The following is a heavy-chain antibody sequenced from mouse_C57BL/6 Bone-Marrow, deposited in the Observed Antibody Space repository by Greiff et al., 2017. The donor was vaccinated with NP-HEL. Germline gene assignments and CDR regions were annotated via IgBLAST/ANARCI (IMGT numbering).Heavy chain of an antibody. J-gene: IGHJ4*01. V-gene: IGHV1-39*01. D-gene: IGHD1-1*01. CDR3: ALSITTVVGDAMDY. CDR2: INPNYGTT. Sequence: VQLKQSGPELVKPGASVKISCKASGYSFTDYNMNWVKQSNGKSLEWIGVINPNYGTTSYNQKFKGKATLTVDQSSSTAYMQLNSLTSEDSAVYYCALSITTVVGDAMDYWGQGTSVTVSS. CDR1: GYSFTDYN.